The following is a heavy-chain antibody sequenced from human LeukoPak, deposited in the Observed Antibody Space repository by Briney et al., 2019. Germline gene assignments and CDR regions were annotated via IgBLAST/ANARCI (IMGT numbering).Heavy chain of an antibody. V-gene: IGHV4-34*01. J-gene: IGHJ4*02. CDR2: INHSGST. D-gene: IGHD3-10*01. CDR3: TRHQTNNYGPGTPFDF. CDR1: VDSISSYY. Sequence: SETLSLTCTVSVDSISSYYRSWIRQPPGKGLEWIGEINHSGSTNYNTSLKSRVTISVDTSKNQFSLKLSSVTAADTAVYSCTRHQTNNYGPGTPFDFWGQGTLVSVSS.